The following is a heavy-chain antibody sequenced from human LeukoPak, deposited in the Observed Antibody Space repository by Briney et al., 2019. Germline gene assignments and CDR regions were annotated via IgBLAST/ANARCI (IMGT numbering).Heavy chain of an antibody. J-gene: IGHJ4*02. CDR2: INPRSGGT. Sequence: EASVKVSCKTSGYTFTGLGLYIHWVRQAPGQGLEWMGWINPRSGGTNYAQKFQGRVTMTRDTSISTAYMELSRLTSDDTAAYYCATDPTTAGTTRFDYWGQGTLVTVPS. CDR1: GYTFTGLGLY. D-gene: IGHD1-1*01. V-gene: IGHV1-2*02. CDR3: ATDPTTAGTTRFDY.